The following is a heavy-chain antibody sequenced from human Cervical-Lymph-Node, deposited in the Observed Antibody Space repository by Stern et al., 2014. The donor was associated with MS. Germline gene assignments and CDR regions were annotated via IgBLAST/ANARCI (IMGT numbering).Heavy chain of an antibody. CDR2: LNPFNGNQ. D-gene: IGHD3-22*01. V-gene: IGHV1-18*01. CDR3: ARGGSYFDNADLDY. Sequence: QVQLVQSGGEVKKPGASVKVSCKASGYTFTSYGISWVRQAPGQGLEWMGWLNPFNGNQHYAPKFQDRVTMTTDTPSTTAYMELRSLRSDDTAVYYCARGGSYFDNADLDYWGQGTLVTVSS. CDR1: GYTFTSYG. J-gene: IGHJ4*02.